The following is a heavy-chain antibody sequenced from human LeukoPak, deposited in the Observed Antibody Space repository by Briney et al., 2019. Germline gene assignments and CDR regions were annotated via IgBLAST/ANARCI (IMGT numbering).Heavy chain of an antibody. Sequence: GGSLRLSCAASGFTFSSYAMTWVRQAPGKGLEWVSAISGSGHNTYYADSVKGRFTISRDNSKNTVYLQMNSLRSEDTALYYCAKWREGTMVYFDYWGQGTLVTVSS. CDR3: AKWREGTMVYFDY. CDR1: GFTFSSYA. CDR2: ISGSGHNT. D-gene: IGHD3-10*01. J-gene: IGHJ4*02. V-gene: IGHV3-23*01.